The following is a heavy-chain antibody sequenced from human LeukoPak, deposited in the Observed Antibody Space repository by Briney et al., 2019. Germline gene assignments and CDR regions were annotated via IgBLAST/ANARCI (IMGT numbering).Heavy chain of an antibody. D-gene: IGHD3-9*01. V-gene: IGHV4-34*01. CDR1: GGPFSGYY. CDR3: ARSRRYYDILTGPGQSRWFDP. CDR2: INHSGST. J-gene: IGHJ5*02. Sequence: SETLSLTCAVDGGPFSGYYWSWLRQPPGKGLEWIGEINHSGSTNYNPSLKSRVTISVDTSKNQFSLKLSSVTAADTAVYYCARSRRYYDILTGPGQSRWFDPWGQGTLVTVSS.